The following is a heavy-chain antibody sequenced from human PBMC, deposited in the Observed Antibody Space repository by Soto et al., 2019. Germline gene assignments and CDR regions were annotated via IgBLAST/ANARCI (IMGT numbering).Heavy chain of an antibody. CDR1: RCTLSSNC. J-gene: IGHJ4*02. Sequence: WGSLRLSWAASRCTLSSNCLSWISQAQRKGPEWISVIYSGDVTDYADSVKGQFSISRENSKNTLYLQMNSLRAEDTAVYYCARGQESDHAYFDYWGQGTLVTVSS. CDR3: ARGQESDHAYFDY. V-gene: IGHV3-53*01. CDR2: IYSGDVT.